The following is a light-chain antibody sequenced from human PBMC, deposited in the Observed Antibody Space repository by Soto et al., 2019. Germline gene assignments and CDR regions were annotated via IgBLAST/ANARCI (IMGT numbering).Light chain of an antibody. CDR2: DTS. J-gene: IGKJ2*01. CDR1: QSVSSN. Sequence: EIVMTQSPGTLSVSPGESATLSCRASQSVSSNLAWYQQKPGQAPRLLIYDTSTMATAVPARFIGSVSGTEFTLTISSLQSEDFAAYYCQQYTNWPLTFGQGTKLEIK. CDR3: QQYTNWPLT. V-gene: IGKV3-15*01.